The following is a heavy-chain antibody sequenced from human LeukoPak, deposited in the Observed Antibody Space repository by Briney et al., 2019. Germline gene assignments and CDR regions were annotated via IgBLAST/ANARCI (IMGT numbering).Heavy chain of an antibody. CDR3: ARGSWDSSGYYYDYDAFDI. D-gene: IGHD3-22*01. CDR2: ISYDGSNK. V-gene: IGHV3-30-3*01. Sequence: GRSLRLSCAASGFTFSSYAMHWVRQAPGKGLEWVAVISYDGSNKYYADSVKGRFTISRDNSKNTLYLQMNSLRAEDTAVYYCARGSWDSSGYYYDYDAFDIWGQGTMVTVSS. J-gene: IGHJ3*02. CDR1: GFTFSSYA.